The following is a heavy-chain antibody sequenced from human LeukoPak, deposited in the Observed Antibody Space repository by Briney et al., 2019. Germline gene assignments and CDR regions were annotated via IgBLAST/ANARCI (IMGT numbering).Heavy chain of an antibody. CDR3: ARDVSGWDGLYYYYGMDV. J-gene: IGHJ6*02. D-gene: IGHD6-19*01. CDR1: GYTFTSYG. Sequence: ASVKVSCKASGYTFTSYGISWVRQAPGQGLEWMGWISAYNGNTNYAQKLQGRVTMTTDTSTSTAYMELRSLRSDDTAVYYYARDVSGWDGLYYYYGMDVWGQGTTVTVSS. V-gene: IGHV1-18*01. CDR2: ISAYNGNT.